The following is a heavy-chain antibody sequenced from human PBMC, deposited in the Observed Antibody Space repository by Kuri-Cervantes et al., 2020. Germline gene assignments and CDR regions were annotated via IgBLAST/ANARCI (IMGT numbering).Heavy chain of an antibody. CDR1: GYSISSSFY. V-gene: IGHV4-38-2*01. CDR2: IYHGGNT. J-gene: IGHJ4*02. Sequence: GSLRLSYAISGYSISSSFYWDWIRQPPGKGLEWIGSIYHGGNTYYSPSLKSRVTMSVDRSMNQFSLTLTSLTAADTAVYYCARQRRDWGDGGIHFDYWGQGTLVTVSS. CDR3: ARQRRDWGDGGIHFDY. D-gene: IGHD4-23*01.